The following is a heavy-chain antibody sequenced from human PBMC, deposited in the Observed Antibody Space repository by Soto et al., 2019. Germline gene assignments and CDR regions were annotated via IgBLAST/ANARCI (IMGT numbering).Heavy chain of an antibody. D-gene: IGHD6-19*01. V-gene: IGHV3-30-3*01. CDR2: ISYDGSNK. J-gene: IGHJ6*02. CDR1: GFTFSSYA. Sequence: LRLSCAASGFTFSSYAMHWVRQAPGKGLEWVAVISYDGSNKYYADSVKGRFTISRDNSKNTLYLQMNSLRAEDTAVYYCARLVGWQVQGFGMDVWGQGTTVTVSS. CDR3: ARLVGWQVQGFGMDV.